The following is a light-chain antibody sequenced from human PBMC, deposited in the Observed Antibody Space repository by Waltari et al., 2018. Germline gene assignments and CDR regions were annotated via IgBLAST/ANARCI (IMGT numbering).Light chain of an antibody. CDR2: GAS. V-gene: IGKV3-15*01. Sequence: EVVMTQSPATLSVSPGERATVSCRASQSVSSNLAWYQQKPGQAPRLLIYGASTRATGIPARFSGSGSGTEFTLTISSLQSEDFGVYYCQQYNDWPPRYTFGQGTKLEIK. J-gene: IGKJ2*01. CDR1: QSVSSN. CDR3: QQYNDWPPRYT.